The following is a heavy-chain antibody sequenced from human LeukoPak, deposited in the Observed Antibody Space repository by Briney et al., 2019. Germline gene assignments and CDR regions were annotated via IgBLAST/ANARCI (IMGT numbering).Heavy chain of an antibody. V-gene: IGHV1-18*01. Sequence: GASVKVSCKASGYTFTSYGISWVRQAPGHGLEWMGWISAYNGNTDYAQKLQGRVTLTADTSTSTAYMELRSLRSDDTAVYYCARDLKRTVGATTTSDYWGQGTLVTVSS. D-gene: IGHD1-26*01. CDR1: GYTFTSYG. CDR3: ARDLKRTVGATTTSDY. J-gene: IGHJ4*02. CDR2: ISAYNGNT.